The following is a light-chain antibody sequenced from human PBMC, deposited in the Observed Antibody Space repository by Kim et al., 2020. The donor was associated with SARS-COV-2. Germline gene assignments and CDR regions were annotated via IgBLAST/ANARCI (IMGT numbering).Light chain of an antibody. Sequence: SYELTQPPSVSVSPGQTATITCSGDKLEDTFTSWYQQKPGQSPVLVIYQDSKRPSQIPERFSGSNSGNTASLIISGTQPMDEADYYCQAWDISKVMFGGGTRLAVL. CDR2: QDS. CDR3: QAWDISKVM. CDR1: KLEDTF. V-gene: IGLV3-1*01. J-gene: IGLJ3*02.